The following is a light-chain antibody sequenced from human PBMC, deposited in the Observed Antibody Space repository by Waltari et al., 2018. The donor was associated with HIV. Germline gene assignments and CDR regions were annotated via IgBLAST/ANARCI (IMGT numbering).Light chain of an antibody. J-gene: IGLJ2*01. CDR1: STNTGSNT. Sequence: QSVLPQPPSASGTPGQGVTISCSGRSTNTGSNTVNWYQQLPGPAPKLLIDSNNQRPSGVPDRFPGSKSGTSASLAISGLQSEDEADYYCAAWDDSLNGVVFGGGTKLTVL. CDR3: AAWDDSLNGVV. CDR2: SNN. V-gene: IGLV1-44*01.